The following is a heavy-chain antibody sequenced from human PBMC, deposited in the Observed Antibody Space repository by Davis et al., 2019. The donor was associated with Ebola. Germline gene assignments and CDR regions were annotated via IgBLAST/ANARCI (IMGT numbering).Heavy chain of an antibody. CDR2: INRDGSTT. Sequence: HTGGSLRLSCAASGFTFSSYWMHWVRQAPGKGLVWVSCINRDGSTTTYADSVKGRFTISRDNAKNTLYLQMNNLRVEDTAVYYCARDLPGGDWYFDLWGRGTLVTVSS. CDR3: ARDLPGGDWYFDL. CDR1: GFTFSSYW. J-gene: IGHJ2*01. V-gene: IGHV3-74*03. D-gene: IGHD1-14*01.